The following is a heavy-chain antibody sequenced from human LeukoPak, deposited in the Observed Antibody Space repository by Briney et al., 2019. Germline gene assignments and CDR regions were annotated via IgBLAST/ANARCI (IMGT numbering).Heavy chain of an antibody. CDR2: VSYDGSND. V-gene: IGHV3-30*03. Sequence: RSGRSLKLSCVGSGFTFSDYTMHWVRQAPGKGLEWVTVVSYDGSNDFYADSAKGRFTISRDNSKNTLYLQMNSLRSEDTAVYFCARDVSDYFDYWGQGILVSVSS. D-gene: IGHD5/OR15-5a*01. J-gene: IGHJ4*02. CDR3: ARDVSDYFDY. CDR1: GFTFSDYT.